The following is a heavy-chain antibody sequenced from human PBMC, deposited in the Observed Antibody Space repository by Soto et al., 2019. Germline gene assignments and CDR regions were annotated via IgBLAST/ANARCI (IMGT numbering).Heavy chain of an antibody. Sequence: QVQLQESRPELVEPSETLSLTCTVSGGSISTYSWNWIPQPAGKGLEWIGRVDTTGGTNYIASLKSRVTMSVDTSKNQFSLNLRFVTAADTAVYFCAKDDSGAADIWGQGTMVAVS. CDR3: AKDDSGAADI. J-gene: IGHJ3*02. CDR1: GGSISTYS. V-gene: IGHV4-4*07. CDR2: VDTTGGT. D-gene: IGHD3-16*01.